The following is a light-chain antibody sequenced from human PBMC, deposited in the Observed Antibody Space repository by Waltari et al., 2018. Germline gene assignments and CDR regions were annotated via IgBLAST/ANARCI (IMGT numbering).Light chain of an antibody. Sequence: PATLSVSPGERATLSCRASQSVSSNLAWYQQKPGQAPRLLIYGASTRATGIPARFSGSGSGTEFTLTISSLQSEDFAVYYCQQYNNWLPAFGQGTKVEIK. CDR1: QSVSSN. V-gene: IGKV3-15*01. CDR3: QQYNNWLPA. J-gene: IGKJ1*01. CDR2: GAS.